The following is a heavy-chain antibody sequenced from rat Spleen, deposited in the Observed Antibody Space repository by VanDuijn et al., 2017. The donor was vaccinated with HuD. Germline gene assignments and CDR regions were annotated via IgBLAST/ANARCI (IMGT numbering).Heavy chain of an antibody. CDR2: ITNAAGKV. Sequence: EVQLVESGGGLVQPGRSLKLSCVTSGFTFNYYWMTWIRQAPGKGLEWVASITNAAGKVHYPDSVKGRFTISRDNAKSTLYLQMNDLRSEDTATYYCTRGTYFRHWGQGVMVTVSS. V-gene: IGHV5-31*01. CDR1: GFTFNYYW. D-gene: IGHD4-6*01. J-gene: IGHJ2*01. CDR3: TRGTYFRH.